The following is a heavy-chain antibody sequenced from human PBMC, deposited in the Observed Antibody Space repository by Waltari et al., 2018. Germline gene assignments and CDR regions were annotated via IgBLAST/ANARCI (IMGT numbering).Heavy chain of an antibody. D-gene: IGHD3-10*01. CDR3: AKGLWESPPYYYYAMDV. CDR1: GFNFTTHG. Sequence: QVQLVESGGGVVQPGRSLRLSCAASGFNFTTHGMHWVRQAPGKGLGWVTLISYDGSKTYYADSVKGRFTIARDNSKDTVYLQMNSLRAEDTAVYYCAKGLWESPPYYYYAMDVWGQGTTVTVS. V-gene: IGHV3-30*18. CDR2: ISYDGSKT. J-gene: IGHJ6*02.